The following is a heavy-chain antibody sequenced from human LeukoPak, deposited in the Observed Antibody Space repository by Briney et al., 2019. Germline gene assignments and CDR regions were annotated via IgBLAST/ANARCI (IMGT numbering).Heavy chain of an antibody. CDR1: GFTFITYT. CDR3: AREPSGSSGQFDY. J-gene: IGHJ4*02. CDR2: ISSSSSYI. Sequence: GGSLRLSCAASGFTFITYTMNWVRQAPGKGLEWVSSISSSSSYIYYADSVEGRFTVSRDNAKNSVYLQMDGLRAEDTAVYYCAREPSGSSGQFDYWGQGTLVTVSS. D-gene: IGHD6-19*01. V-gene: IGHV3-21*03.